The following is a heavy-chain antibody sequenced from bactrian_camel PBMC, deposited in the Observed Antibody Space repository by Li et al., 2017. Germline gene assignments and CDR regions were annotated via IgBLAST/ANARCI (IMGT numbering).Heavy chain of an antibody. V-gene: IGHV3S57*01. CDR1: EGTISSDC. CDR2: VDRDGST. J-gene: IGHJ4*01. D-gene: IGHD3*01. CDR3: TKDRSYGTRNWVQST. Sequence: VQLVESGGVSVEAGGSLRLSCAASEGTISSDCVGWFRQAPGKGREGLVAVDRDGSTAYGEAAKGRFTFSRDNTKNTLYLQMNSLKPEDTAMYYCTKDRSYGTRNWVQSTRGQGTQVTVS.